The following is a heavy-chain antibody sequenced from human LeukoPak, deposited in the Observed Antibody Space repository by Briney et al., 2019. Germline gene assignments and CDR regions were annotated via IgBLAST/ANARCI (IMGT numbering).Heavy chain of an antibody. CDR1: GYIFTSYY. D-gene: IGHD3/OR15-3a*01. CDR2: INPSGGST. Sequence: GASVKVSCKASGYIFTSYYMHWVRQAPEQGLEWMGIINPSGGSTSYAQKFQGRVTMTRDMSTSTAYMELSSLRSEDTAVYYCARDKNGFWKGTDAFDIWGQGTMVTVSS. J-gene: IGHJ3*02. CDR3: ARDKNGFWKGTDAFDI. V-gene: IGHV1-46*01.